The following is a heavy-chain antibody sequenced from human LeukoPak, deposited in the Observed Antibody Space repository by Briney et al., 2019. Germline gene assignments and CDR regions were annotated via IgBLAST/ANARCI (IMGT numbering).Heavy chain of an antibody. V-gene: IGHV3-30*02. CDR1: GFTFSSYG. D-gene: IGHD6-13*01. CDR3: VKERSSSLFGRYFDY. Sequence: GGSLRLSCAASGFTFSSYGMHWVRQAPGKGLEWVTFIRYDGSKKYYADSVKGRFTISRDNSKNTLYLQMNSLRPEDTAVYYCVKERSSSLFGRYFDYWGQGTLVTVSS. J-gene: IGHJ4*02. CDR2: IRYDGSKK.